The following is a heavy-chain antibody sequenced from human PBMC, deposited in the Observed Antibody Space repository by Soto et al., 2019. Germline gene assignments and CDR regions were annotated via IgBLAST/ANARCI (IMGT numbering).Heavy chain of an antibody. D-gene: IGHD2-15*01. J-gene: IGHJ4*02. CDR2: IYPGDSDT. CDR3: ARRDCSGGSCYSWAFDY. Sequence: PGESLKISCKGSGYSFTIYWIGWVRQMPWKGLEWMGIIYPGDSDTRYSPSFQGQVTISADKSISTAYLQWSSLKASDTAMYYCARRDCSGGSCYSWAFDYWGQGTLVTVSS. V-gene: IGHV5-51*01. CDR1: GYSFTIYW.